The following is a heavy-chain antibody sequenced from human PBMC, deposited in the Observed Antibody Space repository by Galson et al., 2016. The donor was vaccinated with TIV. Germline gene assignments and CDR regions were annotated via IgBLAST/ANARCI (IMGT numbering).Heavy chain of an antibody. CDR2: INSDGSIR. D-gene: IGHD6-13*01. V-gene: IGHV3-74*01. J-gene: IGHJ6*03. CDR3: VKGSSSWYFADNYYMDV. CDR1: GFAVSTTY. Sequence: SLRLSCAASGFAVSTTYISWVRQAPGRGLVWVSRINSDGSIRSYVDSVKGRLSISRDNAKNTLYLQMNNLRAEDTAVYYCVKGSSSWYFADNYYMDVWGKGTTVTVSS.